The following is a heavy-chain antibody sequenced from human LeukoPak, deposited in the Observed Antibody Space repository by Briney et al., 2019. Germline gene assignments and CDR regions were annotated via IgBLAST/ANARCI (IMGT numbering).Heavy chain of an antibody. D-gene: IGHD4-11*01. Sequence: TSVKVSCKASGYTFTTYYIHWVRQAPGQGLEWMGVINPSGGSTSYAQKFQGRVTMTRDTSTSTVYMELSSLRSEDTAVYYCARDLGSDSNYDDYWGQGTLVTVSS. CDR3: ARDLGSDSNYDDY. CDR1: GYTFTTYY. CDR2: INPSGGST. J-gene: IGHJ4*02. V-gene: IGHV1-46*01.